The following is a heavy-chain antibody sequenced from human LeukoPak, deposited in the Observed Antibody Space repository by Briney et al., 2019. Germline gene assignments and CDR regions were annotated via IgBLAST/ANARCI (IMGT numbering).Heavy chain of an antibody. D-gene: IGHD6-13*01. CDR2: IYTSGSP. V-gene: IGHV4-4*09. Sequence: SETLSLTCTVSGGSITSYSWTWIRQPPGKGLEYIGYIYTSGSPNYNPSLTSRVTIDTSKNQFSLKLSSVTAADTAVYYCARHEGSWYFALLDHWGQGTLVTVSS. J-gene: IGHJ4*02. CDR1: GGSITSYS. CDR3: ARHEGSWYFALLDH.